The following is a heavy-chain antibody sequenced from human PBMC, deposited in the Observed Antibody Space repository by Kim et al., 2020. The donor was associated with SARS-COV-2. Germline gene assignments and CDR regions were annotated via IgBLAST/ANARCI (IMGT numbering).Heavy chain of an antibody. V-gene: IGHV4-59*01. D-gene: IGHD5-12*01. J-gene: IGHJ6*02. CDR3: ARDRGKSGYDSPYYYYGMDV. CDR1: GGSISSYY. Sequence: SETLSLTCTVSGGSISSYYWSWIRQPSGKGLEWIGYIYYSGSTNYNPSLKSRVTISVDTSKNQFSLKLSSVTAADTAVYYCARDRGKSGYDSPYYYYGMDVWGQGTTVTVSS. CDR2: IYYSGST.